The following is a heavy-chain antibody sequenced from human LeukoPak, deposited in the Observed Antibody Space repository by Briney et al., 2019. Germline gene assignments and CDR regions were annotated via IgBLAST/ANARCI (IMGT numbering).Heavy chain of an antibody. Sequence: GEPLKTSCKGSGYSFTTYWIGWVRQIPGKGLEWMGIIYPGDSDTRYSPSFQGQVTISADKSISTAYLQWSSLKASDTAMYYCATGGYCTSTSCYSFFDYWGQGTLVTVSS. D-gene: IGHD2-2*02. V-gene: IGHV5-51*01. CDR2: IYPGDSDT. CDR1: GYSFTTYW. J-gene: IGHJ4*02. CDR3: ATGGYCTSTSCYSFFDY.